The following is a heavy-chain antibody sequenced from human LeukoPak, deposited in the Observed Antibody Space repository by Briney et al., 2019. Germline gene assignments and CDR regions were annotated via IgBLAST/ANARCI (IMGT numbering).Heavy chain of an antibody. CDR2: IYDTAGI. CDR3: VTIKRGNIFGYFDF. D-gene: IGHD5-18*01. V-gene: IGHV4-59*11. Sequence: SETLSLTCTVSGGSFSSHHWGWIRQSPGRGLEWIGYIYDTAGIKDNPSLKSRISLSADTSKNQLSLSLRSATAADTAVYYCVTIKRGNIFGYFDFWGQGILVTVAS. J-gene: IGHJ4*02. CDR1: GGSFSSHH.